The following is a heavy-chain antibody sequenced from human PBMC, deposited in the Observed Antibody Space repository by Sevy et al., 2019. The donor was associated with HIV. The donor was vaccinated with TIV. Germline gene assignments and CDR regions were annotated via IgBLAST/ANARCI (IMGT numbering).Heavy chain of an antibody. CDR2: IKQDGSVK. CDR3: VRTIAADGSF. D-gene: IGHD6-13*01. Sequence: GGSLRLSCVASGFTLNSYWMSWVRQAPGKGLEWVANIKQDGSVKYYVNSVKGRFTISRDNARNLLYLQMNSLRVEDTALYYCVRTIAADGSFWGQGTLVTVSS. J-gene: IGHJ4*02. V-gene: IGHV3-7*01. CDR1: GFTLNSYW.